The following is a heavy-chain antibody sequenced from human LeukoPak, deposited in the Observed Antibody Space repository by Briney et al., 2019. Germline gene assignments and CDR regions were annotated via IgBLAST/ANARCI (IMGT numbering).Heavy chain of an antibody. CDR2: ISSSSSTI. CDR1: GFTFSSYS. J-gene: IGHJ5*02. Sequence: GGSLRLSCAASGFTFSSYSMNWVRQAPGKGLEWVSYISSSSSTIYYADSVKGRFTISRDNAKNSLYLQMNSLRAEDTAVYYCARDQMMAPYYYGSGTPVNTFDPWGQGTLVTVSS. CDR3: ARDQMMAPYYYGSGTPVNTFDP. D-gene: IGHD3-10*01. V-gene: IGHV3-48*04.